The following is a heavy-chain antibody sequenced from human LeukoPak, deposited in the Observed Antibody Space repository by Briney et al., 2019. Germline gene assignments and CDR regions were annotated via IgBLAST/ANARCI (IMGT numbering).Heavy chain of an antibody. Sequence: PGGSLRLSCAASGFTFSSYWMHWVRQAPGKGLVWVSRINSDGSWTSYADSVKGRFTISKDNAKNTVYLQMNNLRAEDTAVYYCVSFYEAYWVRGTLVTVSS. D-gene: IGHD2/OR15-2a*01. J-gene: IGHJ4*02. CDR3: VSFYEAY. V-gene: IGHV3-74*01. CDR1: GFTFSSYW. CDR2: INSDGSWT.